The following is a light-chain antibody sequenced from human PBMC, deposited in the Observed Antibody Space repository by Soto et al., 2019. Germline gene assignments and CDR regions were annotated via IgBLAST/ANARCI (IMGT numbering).Light chain of an antibody. V-gene: IGLV2-14*01. J-gene: IGLJ1*01. CDR3: SSYTSNSAYV. Sequence: QSALTQPASVSGSPGQSITISRTGSSSDVGGYNYVSWYQQHPGKAPKFMIYDVSYRPSGVSNRFSGSKSGNTASLTISGLQAEDEADYYCSSYTSNSAYVFGTGTKVTVL. CDR1: SSDVGGYNY. CDR2: DVS.